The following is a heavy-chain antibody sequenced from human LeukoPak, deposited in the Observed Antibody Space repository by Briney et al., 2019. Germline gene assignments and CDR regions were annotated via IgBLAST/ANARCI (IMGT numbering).Heavy chain of an antibody. D-gene: IGHD5-12*01. J-gene: IGHJ4*02. CDR3: AKDRNRGYSGSFDY. CDR1: GFTFSSYW. Sequence: GGSLRLSCAASGFTFSSYWMSWVRQAPGKGLEWVANIKQDGSEKYYVDSVKGRFTISRDNSKNTLYLQMNSLRAEDTAVYYCAKDRNRGYSGSFDYWGQGTLVTVSS. V-gene: IGHV3-7*03. CDR2: IKQDGSEK.